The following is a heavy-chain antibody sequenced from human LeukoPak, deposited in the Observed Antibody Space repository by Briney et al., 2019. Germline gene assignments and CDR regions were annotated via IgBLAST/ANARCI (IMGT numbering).Heavy chain of an antibody. CDR2: ISGSGGST. CDR3: AKDPSNYDFWSGNFDY. CDR1: GFPFSSYA. D-gene: IGHD3-3*01. J-gene: IGHJ4*02. V-gene: IGHV3-23*01. Sequence: GGSLRLSCAASGFPFSSYAMSWVRQALGKGLEWVSAISGSGGSTYYANSVKGRFTISRDNSKNTLYLQMNSLRAEDTAVYYCAKDPSNYDFWSGNFDYWGQGTLVTVSS.